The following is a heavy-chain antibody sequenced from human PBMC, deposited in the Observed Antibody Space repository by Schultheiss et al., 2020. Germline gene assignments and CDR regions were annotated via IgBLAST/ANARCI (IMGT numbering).Heavy chain of an antibody. J-gene: IGHJ2*01. CDR2: INPNSGGT. CDR1: GYTFTGYY. CDR3: AREVRYSSGWYSPYAIRYFDL. Sequence: ASVKVSCKASGYTFTGYYMHWVRQAPGQGLEWMGWINPNSGGTNYAQKFQGWVTMTRDTSISTAYMELSRLRSDDTAVYYCAREVRYSSGWYSPYAIRYFDLWGSGTLVTVSS. V-gene: IGHV1-2*04. D-gene: IGHD6-19*01.